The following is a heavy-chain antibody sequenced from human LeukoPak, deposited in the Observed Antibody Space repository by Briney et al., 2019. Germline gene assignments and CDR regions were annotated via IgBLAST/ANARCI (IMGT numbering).Heavy chain of an antibody. Sequence: SETLSLTGTVAGGSSSSYYWSWIRQPPGKGLEWIGYIYYSGSTNYNPSLKSRVTISVDTSKIQFSLNLSSVTAADTAVYYCARLNHYGSENYRFDYWGQGTLVTVSS. D-gene: IGHD3-10*01. CDR1: GGSSSSYY. CDR2: IYYSGST. J-gene: IGHJ4*02. V-gene: IGHV4-59*08. CDR3: ARLNHYGSENYRFDY.